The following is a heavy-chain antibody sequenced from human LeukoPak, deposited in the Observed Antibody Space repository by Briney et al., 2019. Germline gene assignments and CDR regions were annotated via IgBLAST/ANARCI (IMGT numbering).Heavy chain of an antibody. V-gene: IGHV1-2*02. CDR3: SRARYNSSWYHFDY. CDR1: GYTFIDYY. CDR2: INPHSGGT. D-gene: IGHD6-13*01. Sequence: ASVRVSCKTSGYTFIDYYLHWVRQAPGQGLEWVGWINPHSGGTNYAQKFQGRVTMTRDTSISTAYMELSRLRSDDTAVYYCSRARYNSSWYHFDYWGQRTLVLVSS. J-gene: IGHJ4*02.